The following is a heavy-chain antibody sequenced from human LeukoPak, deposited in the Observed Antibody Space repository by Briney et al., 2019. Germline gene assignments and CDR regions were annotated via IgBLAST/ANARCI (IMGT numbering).Heavy chain of an antibody. CDR2: ISYSGST. V-gene: IGHV4-39*01. D-gene: IGHD3-10*01. CDR3: ARLGLRGVINWFDP. J-gene: IGHJ5*02. CDR1: GGSISSSTYY. Sequence: SETLSLTCTVSGGSISSSTYYWGWLRQPPGTGLEWIGCISYSGSTYYNPSLKSRVTISVNTSKNQFSLRLSSVTAADTAVYYCARLGLRGVINWFDPWGQGTLVTVSS.